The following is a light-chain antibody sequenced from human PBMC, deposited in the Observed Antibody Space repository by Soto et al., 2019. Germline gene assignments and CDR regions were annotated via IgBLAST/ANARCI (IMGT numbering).Light chain of an antibody. J-gene: IGLJ2*01. CDR3: SSYAGSNNLV. CDR2: EVS. Sequence: QSALTQPPSASGSPGQSVTISCTGTSSDVGGYNYVSWYQQHPGKAPKFMIYEVSKRPSGVPDRFSGSKSGNTASLTVSGLQAEDEADYYCSSYAGSNNLVFGGGTQLTAL. CDR1: SSDVGGYNY. V-gene: IGLV2-8*01.